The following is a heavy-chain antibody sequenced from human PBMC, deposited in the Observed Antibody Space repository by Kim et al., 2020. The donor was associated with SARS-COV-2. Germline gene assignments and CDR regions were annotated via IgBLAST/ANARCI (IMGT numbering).Heavy chain of an antibody. V-gene: IGHV4-39*01. D-gene: IGHD6-6*01. CDR3: ARVGEGSSSSPLDY. Sequence: NPSLKSRVTISVDTAKNQFSLKLSSVTAADTAVYYCARVGEGSSSSPLDYWGQGTLVTVSS. J-gene: IGHJ4*02.